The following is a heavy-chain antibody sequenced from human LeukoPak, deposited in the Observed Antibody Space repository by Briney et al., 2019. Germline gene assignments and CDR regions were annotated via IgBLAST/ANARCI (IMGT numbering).Heavy chain of an antibody. Sequence: ASVKVSCKASGYTFTGYYMHWVRQAPGQGLEWMGWINPNSGGTNYAQKFQGRVTMTRDTSISTAYMELSRLRSDDTAVYYCARFPGWSDRYFDYWGQGTLVTVSS. CDR3: ARFPGWSDRYFDY. V-gene: IGHV1-2*02. J-gene: IGHJ4*02. D-gene: IGHD2-15*01. CDR2: INPNSGGT. CDR1: GYTFTGYY.